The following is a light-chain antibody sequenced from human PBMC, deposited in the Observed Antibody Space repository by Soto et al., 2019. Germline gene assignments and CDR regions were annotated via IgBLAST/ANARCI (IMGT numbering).Light chain of an antibody. CDR3: SSYTSDNRDYV. J-gene: IGLJ1*01. CDR2: EVS. V-gene: IGLV2-14*01. Sequence: SAMSEDACGSGSTGQSITISCRGSSSDVGAYTSVSWYQQHPGKDPKLMIYEVSNRPSGVSRRFSGSKSGNTASLTISGLQAEDEAHYYCSSYTSDNRDYVFGTGTKVTVL. CDR1: SSDVGAYTS.